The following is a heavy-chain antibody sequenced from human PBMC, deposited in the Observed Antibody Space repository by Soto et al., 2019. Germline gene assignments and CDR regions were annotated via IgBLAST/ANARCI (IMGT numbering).Heavy chain of an antibody. D-gene: IGHD3-22*01. CDR2: IGGRGDNT. CDR3: ANYYDSSGYPYGFTSVGPDV. J-gene: IGHJ6*01. V-gene: IGHV3-23*01. CDR1: GLTFSNYA. Sequence: GGSLRLSCAASGLTFSNYAMSWVRQAPGKGLEWVSSIGGRGDNTYYADSVEGRFTISRDISKNALYLQMNSLRVDDTAVYYCANYYDSSGYPYGFTSVGPDV.